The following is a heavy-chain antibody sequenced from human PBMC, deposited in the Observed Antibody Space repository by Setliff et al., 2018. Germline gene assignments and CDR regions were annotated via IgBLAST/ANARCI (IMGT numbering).Heavy chain of an antibody. Sequence: ASETLSLSCAVYGGSFSGYYWSWIRQPPGKGLEWIGEINHSGSTNYNPSLKSRVTISVDTSKNQFSLKLSSVTAADTAVYYCARSGYYDFWSGFLNDAFDIWGQGTMGTVSS. CDR2: INHSGST. J-gene: IGHJ3*02. CDR1: GGSFSGYY. V-gene: IGHV4-34*01. D-gene: IGHD3-3*01. CDR3: ARSGYYDFWSGFLNDAFDI.